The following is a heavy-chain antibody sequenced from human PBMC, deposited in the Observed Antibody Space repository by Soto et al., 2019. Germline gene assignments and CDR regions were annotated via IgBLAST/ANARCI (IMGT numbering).Heavy chain of an antibody. D-gene: IGHD2-15*01. CDR2: IYSGGST. Sequence: GGSLRLSCAASGFTVSSNYMSWVRQAPGKGLEWVSVIYSGGSTYYADSVKGRFTISRDNSKNTLYLQMNSLRAEDTAVYYCEREVVVAPKYNWFDPWGQGTLVTVSS. CDR3: EREVVVAPKYNWFDP. J-gene: IGHJ5*02. CDR1: GFTVSSNY. V-gene: IGHV3-66*01.